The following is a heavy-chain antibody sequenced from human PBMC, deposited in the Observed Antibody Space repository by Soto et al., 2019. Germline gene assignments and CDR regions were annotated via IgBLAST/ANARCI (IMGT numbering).Heavy chain of an antibody. J-gene: IGHJ4*02. D-gene: IGHD3-22*01. V-gene: IGHV1-46*01. CDR2: INPSGGST. CDR3: ARDRRPTLYYDSSGYISPIDY. Sequence: ASVKVSCKASGYTFTSYYMHWVRQAPGQGLEWMGIINPSGGSTSYAQKFQGRVTMTRDTSTSTVYMELSSLRSEDTAVYYCARDRRPTLYYDSSGYISPIDYWGQGTLVTVSS. CDR1: GYTFTSYY.